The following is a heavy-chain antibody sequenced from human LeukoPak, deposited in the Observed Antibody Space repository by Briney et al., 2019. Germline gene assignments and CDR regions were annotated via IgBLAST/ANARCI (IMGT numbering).Heavy chain of an antibody. CDR3: ASRLLGRYYYYMDV. J-gene: IGHJ6*03. Sequence: PSETLSLTCAVYGESFSGYYWSWFRQPPGKGLEWIGEINHSGSTNYNPSLKSRVTISVDTSKNQFSLKLSSVTAADTAVYYCASRLLGRYYYYMDVWGKGTTVTISS. CDR1: GESFSGYY. V-gene: IGHV4-34*01. D-gene: IGHD6-6*01. CDR2: INHSGST.